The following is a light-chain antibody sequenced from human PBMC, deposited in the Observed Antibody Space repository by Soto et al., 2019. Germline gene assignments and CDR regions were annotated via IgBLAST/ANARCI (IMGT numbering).Light chain of an antibody. CDR2: EVS. Sequence: QSALTQPASVSGSPGQSITISCTGTSSDVGGYNYVSWYQQHPGKAPKLMIYEVSNRPSGVSNRFSGSKSGNTASLTISGLQAEGEADYYCQSYDSSLSGVVFGGGTKLTVL. CDR1: SSDVGGYNY. V-gene: IGLV2-14*01. J-gene: IGLJ2*01. CDR3: QSYDSSLSGVV.